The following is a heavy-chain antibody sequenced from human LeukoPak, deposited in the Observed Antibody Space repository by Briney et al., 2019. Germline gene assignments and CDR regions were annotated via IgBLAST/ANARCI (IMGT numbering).Heavy chain of an antibody. CDR2: IIPIFGTA. D-gene: IGHD2-15*01. V-gene: IGHV1-69*05. J-gene: IGHJ5*02. Sequence: SVKVSCKASGGTLSSYAISWVRQAPGQGLEWMGRIIPIFGTANYAQKFQGRVTITTDESTSTAYMELSSLRSEDTAVYYCARDPLYCSGGSCHNWFDPWGQGTLVTVSS. CDR1: GGTLSSYA. CDR3: ARDPLYCSGGSCHNWFDP.